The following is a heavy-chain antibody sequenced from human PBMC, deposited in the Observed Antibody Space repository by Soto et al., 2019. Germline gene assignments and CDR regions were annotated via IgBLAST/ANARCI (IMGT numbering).Heavy chain of an antibody. Sequence: QVQLVQSGAELKMPGSSVKVSCKTSGSIFITYGFSWVRQAPGQGLEWMGGIIPLLGKTTHAQTFQGRVTITADKATSTVYMELTNLTFEDTAGYFCARETAHLGASGRPLLTETFDSWGQGTLVTVSS. CDR2: IIPLLGKT. CDR3: ARETAHLGASGRPLLTETFDS. V-gene: IGHV1-69*06. D-gene: IGHD3-10*01. J-gene: IGHJ4*02. CDR1: GSIFITYG.